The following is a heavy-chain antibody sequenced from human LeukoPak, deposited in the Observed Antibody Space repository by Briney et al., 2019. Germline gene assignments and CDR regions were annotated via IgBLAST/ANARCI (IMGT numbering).Heavy chain of an antibody. Sequence: GESLKISCKGSGYNFTTYWIGWVRQMPGKGLEWMGIIYPVDSKTRSTPSFQGPVHISPDKSISTAYLQWSSLKASDTAMYYCARQQRPYYMDVWGKGTTVTVSS. V-gene: IGHV5-51*01. CDR1: GYNFTTYW. CDR3: ARQQRPYYMDV. CDR2: IYPVDSKT. J-gene: IGHJ6*03.